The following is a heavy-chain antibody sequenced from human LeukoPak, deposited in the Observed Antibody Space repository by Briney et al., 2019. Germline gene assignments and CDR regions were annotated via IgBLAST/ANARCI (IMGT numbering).Heavy chain of an antibody. D-gene: IGHD2-15*01. CDR1: GYTFTSYG. V-gene: IGHV1-18*01. Sequence: GASVKVSCKASGYTFTSYGISWVRQAPGQGLEWMGWISAYNGNTNYAQKLQGRVTMTTDTSTSTAYMELRSLRSDDTAVYYCARFIGYCSGGSCYDFYMDVWGKGTTVTVSS. CDR3: ARFIGYCSGGSCYDFYMDV. J-gene: IGHJ6*03. CDR2: ISAYNGNT.